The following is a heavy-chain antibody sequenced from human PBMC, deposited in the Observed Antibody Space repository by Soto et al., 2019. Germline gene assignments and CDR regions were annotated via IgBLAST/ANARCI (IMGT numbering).Heavy chain of an antibody. CDR2: IYHGGTT. Sequence: ESLCLTCTVSGYSISNVSFRAWIRPPPGKGPEWIATIYHGGTTFYTPSLKSRITISVDTANNQFSLQLTSVTAADTAVYYCARVHVMVVAGSTFDYWGHGILVTVSS. CDR1: GYSISNVSF. D-gene: IGHD6-19*01. J-gene: IGHJ4*01. V-gene: IGHV4-38-2*02. CDR3: ARVHVMVVAGSTFDY.